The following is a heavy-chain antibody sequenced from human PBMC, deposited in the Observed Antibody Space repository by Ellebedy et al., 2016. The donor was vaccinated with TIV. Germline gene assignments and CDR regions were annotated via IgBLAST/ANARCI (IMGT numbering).Heavy chain of an antibody. V-gene: IGHV5-51*01. CDR1: GYSFTSYW. CDR2: ILPANSDI. CDR3: ARTSGYSGNWGLDL. D-gene: IGHD6-13*01. Sequence: GESLKISCQVFGYSFTSYWVGWVRQMPGKGLEWMGIILPANSDIRYSPPFEGQVTISADKSISTAYLQWSSLKASDTAIYYCARTSGYSGNWGLDLWGQGTLVTVSS. J-gene: IGHJ5*02.